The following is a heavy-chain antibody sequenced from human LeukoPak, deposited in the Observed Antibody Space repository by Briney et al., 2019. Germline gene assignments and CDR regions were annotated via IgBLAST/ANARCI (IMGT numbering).Heavy chain of an antibody. D-gene: IGHD1-20*01. CDR1: GYTFTDYG. V-gene: IGHV1-2*02. Sequence: ASVKVSCKASGYTFTDYGFSWVRQAPGQGLEWMGWINPKSGATNYAQKFQGRVTTTRDTSISTAYMELRRLRSDDTAVYYCAREGPTYNWKRDWFDPWGQGTLVTVSS. CDR2: INPKSGAT. CDR3: AREGPTYNWKRDWFDP. J-gene: IGHJ5*02.